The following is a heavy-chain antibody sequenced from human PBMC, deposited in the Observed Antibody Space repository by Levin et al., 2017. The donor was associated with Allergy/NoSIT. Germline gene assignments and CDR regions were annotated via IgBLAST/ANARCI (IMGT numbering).Heavy chain of an antibody. CDR2: FDPEDGET. Sequence: GESLKISCKVSGYTLTELSMHWVRQAPGKGLEWMGGFDPEDGETIYAQKFQGRVTMTEDTSTDTAYMELSSLRSEDTAVYYCATSGDYGFDYWGQGTLVTVSS. D-gene: IGHD4-17*01. CDR3: ATSGDYGFDY. CDR1: GYTLTELS. J-gene: IGHJ4*02. V-gene: IGHV1-24*01.